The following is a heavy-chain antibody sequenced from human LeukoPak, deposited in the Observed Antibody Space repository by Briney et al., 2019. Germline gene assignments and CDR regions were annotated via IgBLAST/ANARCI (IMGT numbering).Heavy chain of an antibody. CDR3: ARDSSSYYFDY. CDR1: GFTVTSNH. Sequence: GESLRLSCAASGFTVTSNHMNWVRQAPGKGLEWVSIIYIGGTTHYADSLKDRFTISRDASRNTLYLQMNSLRVEDTAVYYCARDSSSYYFDYWGQGTLVTVSS. V-gene: IGHV3-66*01. D-gene: IGHD6-6*01. J-gene: IGHJ4*02. CDR2: IYIGGTT.